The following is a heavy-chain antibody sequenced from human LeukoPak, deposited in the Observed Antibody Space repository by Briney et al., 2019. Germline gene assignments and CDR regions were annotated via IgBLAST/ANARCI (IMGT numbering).Heavy chain of an antibody. CDR3: ARDPNSFDY. V-gene: IGHV1-2*06. Sequence: GASVKVSCKTSGYTFGDYLMHWVRQAPGQGLEWMGRINPNSGGTRYAQKFQGRVTMTRDTSISTAYMDLGSLTSDDTAVYYCARDPNSFDYWGQGTLVTVSS. CDR1: GYTFGDYL. D-gene: IGHD4-23*01. CDR2: INPNSGGT. J-gene: IGHJ4*02.